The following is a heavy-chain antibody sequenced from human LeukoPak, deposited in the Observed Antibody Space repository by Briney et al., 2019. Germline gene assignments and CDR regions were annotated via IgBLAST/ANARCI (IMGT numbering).Heavy chain of an antibody. CDR1: GFTFSSYS. D-gene: IGHD2-8*01. CDR2: ISSSSSYI. CDR3: ARREGPNTNGDY. J-gene: IGHJ4*02. V-gene: IGHV3-21*01. Sequence: KSGGSLRLSCAASGFTFSSYSMNWVRQAPGKGLEWVSSISSSSSYIYYADSVKGRFTISRDNAKNSLYLQMNSLRAEDTAVYYCARREGPNTNGDYWGQGTLVTVSS.